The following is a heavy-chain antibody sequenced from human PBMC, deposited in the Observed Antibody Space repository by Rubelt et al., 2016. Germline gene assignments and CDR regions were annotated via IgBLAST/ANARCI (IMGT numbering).Heavy chain of an antibody. CDR1: GYSFTSYW. Sequence: EVQLVQSGAEVKKPGESLKISCKGSGYSFTSYWIGWVRQMPGTGLEWMGIIYPGDSDTRYSQAFQGQGTSSDDKSISTAYLQWSSLKASDTAMYYGARIVGAFYYCDYWGQGTLVTVSS. CDR2: IYPGDSDT. D-gene: IGHD1-26*01. V-gene: IGHV5-51*01. J-gene: IGHJ4*02. CDR3: ARIVGAFYYCDY.